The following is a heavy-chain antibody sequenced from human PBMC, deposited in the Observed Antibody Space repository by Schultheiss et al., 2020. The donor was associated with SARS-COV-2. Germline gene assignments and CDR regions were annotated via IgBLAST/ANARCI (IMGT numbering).Heavy chain of an antibody. Sequence: SETLSLTCTVSGVSISRYYWSWIRQPPGKGLEWIGYIYYSGSTNYNPSLKSRVTISVDTSKNQFSLKLSSVTAADTAVYYCARGGRDSYSSGWPGDYYYYYMDVWGKGTTVTVSS. CDR3: ARGGRDSYSSGWPGDYYYYYMDV. CDR1: GVSISRYY. V-gene: IGHV4-59*12. J-gene: IGHJ6*03. CDR2: IYYSGST. D-gene: IGHD6-19*01.